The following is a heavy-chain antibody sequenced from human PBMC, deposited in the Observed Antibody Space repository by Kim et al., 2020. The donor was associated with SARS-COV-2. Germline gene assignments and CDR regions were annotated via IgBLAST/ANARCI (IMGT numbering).Heavy chain of an antibody. Sequence: GGSLRLSCAVSGFTITDYSMHWVRQAPGKGLEWLSVISGDKKKGNFVYNIEGRFAIARDISRNTVYLQINALNTEDTGVYYCAKEIWASGHDCWGQGTLVTVSS. J-gene: IGHJ4*02. CDR3: AKEIWASGHDC. CDR1: GFTITDYS. D-gene: IGHD1-1*01. V-gene: IGHV3-30*18. CDR2: ISGDKKKG.